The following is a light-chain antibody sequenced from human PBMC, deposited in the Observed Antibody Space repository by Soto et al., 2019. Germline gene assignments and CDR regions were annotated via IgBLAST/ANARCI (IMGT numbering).Light chain of an antibody. V-gene: IGKV1-5*01. J-gene: IGKJ2*01. Sequence: DIPMTQSPSTLSASVGDRVTITCRASQSISVWLAWYQQKPGRAPKLLMFDVSTLASGVPSRFSGSGSGPEFTLTISSVQEDDFATYYCHQYISYPYTFGQGTKVEIE. CDR3: HQYISYPYT. CDR2: DVS. CDR1: QSISVW.